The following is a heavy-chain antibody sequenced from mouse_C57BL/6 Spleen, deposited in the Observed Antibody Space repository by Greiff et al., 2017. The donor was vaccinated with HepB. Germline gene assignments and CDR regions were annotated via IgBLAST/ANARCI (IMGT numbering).Heavy chain of an antibody. CDR3: ARRGLYGSSHWYFDV. D-gene: IGHD1-1*01. V-gene: IGHV5-17*01. CDR2: ISSGSSTI. J-gene: IGHJ1*03. Sequence: EVHLVVSGGGLVKPGGSLKLSCAASGFTFSDYGMHWVRQAPEKGLEWVAYISSGSSTIYYADTVKGRFTISRDNAKNTLFLQMTSLRSEDTAMYDCARRGLYGSSHWYFDVWGTGTTVTVSS. CDR1: GFTFSDYG.